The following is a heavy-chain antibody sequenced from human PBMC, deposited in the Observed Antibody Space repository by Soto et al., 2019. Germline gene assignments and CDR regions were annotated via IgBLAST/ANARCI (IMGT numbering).Heavy chain of an antibody. Sequence: GGSLRLSCAASGFTFSSYAMSWVRQAPGKGLEWVSAISGSGGSTYYADSVKGRFTISRDNSKNTLYLQMNSLRAEDTAVYYCAKAAADSTSYYYGMDVWGQGTTVTVSS. J-gene: IGHJ6*02. D-gene: IGHD6-13*01. CDR1: GFTFSSYA. CDR2: ISGSGGST. CDR3: AKAAADSTSYYYGMDV. V-gene: IGHV3-23*01.